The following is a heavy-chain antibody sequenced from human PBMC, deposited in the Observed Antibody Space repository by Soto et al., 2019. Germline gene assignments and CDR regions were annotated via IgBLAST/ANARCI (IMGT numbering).Heavy chain of an antibody. D-gene: IGHD4-17*01. V-gene: IGHV1-18*01. Sequence: QVQLVQSGAEVKKPGASVKVSCKASGYTFTSYGINWVRQAPGQGLEWMGWISAYNGNTNYAQKLQGRVTMTTDTSTSKAQMELSSLRADDTAVYYWASGTTVETGSYWGQGTLVTVSS. CDR3: ASGTTVETGSY. CDR1: GYTFTSYG. CDR2: ISAYNGNT. J-gene: IGHJ4*02.